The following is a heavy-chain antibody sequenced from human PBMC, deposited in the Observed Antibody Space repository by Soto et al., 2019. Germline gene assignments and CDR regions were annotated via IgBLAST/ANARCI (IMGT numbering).Heavy chain of an antibody. V-gene: IGHV4-61*05. Sequence: SETLSLTCTVSGGSISSSSYYWGWIRQPPGKGLEWIGYIYYSGSTNYNPPLKSRVTISVDTSKNQFSLKLSSVTAADTAVYYCARLGSRFEYSSSSPDFDYWGQGTLVTVSS. J-gene: IGHJ4*02. CDR3: ARLGSRFEYSSSSPDFDY. CDR2: IYYSGST. CDR1: GGSISSSSYY. D-gene: IGHD6-6*01.